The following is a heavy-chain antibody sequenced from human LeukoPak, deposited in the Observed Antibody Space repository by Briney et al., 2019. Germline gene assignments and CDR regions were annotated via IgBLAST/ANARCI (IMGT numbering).Heavy chain of an antibody. V-gene: IGHV1-2*02. D-gene: IGHD3-10*01. Sequence: GASVKVSCKASGYTFTGYYMHWVRQAPGQGLEWMGWINPNSGGTNYAQKFQGRVTMTRDTSISTAYMELRRLRSDDTAVYYCARVQWSQPHPDVWGKGTTVTVSS. CDR3: ARVQWSQPHPDV. J-gene: IGHJ6*04. CDR2: INPNSGGT. CDR1: GYTFTGYY.